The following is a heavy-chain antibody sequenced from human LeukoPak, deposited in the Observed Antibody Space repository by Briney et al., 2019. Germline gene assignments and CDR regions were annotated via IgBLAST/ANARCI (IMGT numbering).Heavy chain of an antibody. J-gene: IGHJ3*02. CDR3: AKDEFVASDFTGAFDI. V-gene: IGHV3-9*03. D-gene: IGHD2-8*02. CDR1: GFTFDDYA. Sequence: GRSLRLSCAASGFTFDDYAMPWVRQAPGKGLEWGSGISWNSVTIVYADSVKGRFTISRDNANNSLYLQMNSLRAEDMALYYCAKDEFVASDFTGAFDIWGQGTMVTVSS. CDR2: ISWNSVTI.